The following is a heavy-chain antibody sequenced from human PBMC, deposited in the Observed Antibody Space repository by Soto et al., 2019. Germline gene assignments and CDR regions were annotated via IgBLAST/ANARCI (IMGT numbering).Heavy chain of an antibody. CDR2: IIPIFGTA. Sequence: QVQLVQSGAEVKKPGSSVKVSCKASGGTFSSYAISWVRQAPGQGLKWMGGIIPIFGTANYAQKFQGRVTITADESTSTAYMELSSLRSEDTAVYYCARGSRWTVTTAGSFDYWGQGTLVTVSS. CDR1: GGTFSSYA. CDR3: ARGSRWTVTTAGSFDY. D-gene: IGHD4-17*01. V-gene: IGHV1-69*01. J-gene: IGHJ4*02.